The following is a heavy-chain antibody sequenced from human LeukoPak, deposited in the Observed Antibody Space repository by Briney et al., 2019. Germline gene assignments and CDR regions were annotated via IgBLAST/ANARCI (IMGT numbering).Heavy chain of an antibody. D-gene: IGHD4-17*01. CDR2: INHSGST. CDR3: ARGALPYGDFYYFDY. J-gene: IGHJ4*02. V-gene: IGHV4-34*01. CDR1: GGSFSGYY. Sequence: PSETLSLTCAVYGGSFSGYYWSWIRQPPGKGLEWIREINHSGSTNYNPSLKSRVTISVDTSKNQFSLKLSSVTAADTAVYYCARGALPYGDFYYFDYWGQGTLVTVSS.